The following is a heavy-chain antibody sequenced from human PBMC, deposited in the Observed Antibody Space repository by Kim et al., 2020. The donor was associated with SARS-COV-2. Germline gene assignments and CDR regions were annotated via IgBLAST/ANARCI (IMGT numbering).Heavy chain of an antibody. CDR1: GGSFSGYY. D-gene: IGHD2-2*02. J-gene: IGHJ4*02. Sequence: SETLSLTCAVYGGSFSGYYWSWIRQPPGKGLEWIGEINHSGSTNYNPSLKSRVTISVDTSKNQFSLKLSSVTAADTAVYYCARGPWGYCSSTSCYKGDYWGQGTLVTVSS. CDR3: ARGPWGYCSSTSCYKGDY. CDR2: INHSGST. V-gene: IGHV4-34*01.